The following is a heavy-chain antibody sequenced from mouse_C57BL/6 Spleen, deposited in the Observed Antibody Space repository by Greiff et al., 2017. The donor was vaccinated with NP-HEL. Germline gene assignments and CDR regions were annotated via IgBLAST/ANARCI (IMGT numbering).Heavy chain of an antibody. CDR2: ISSGSSTI. J-gene: IGHJ4*01. CDR3: ARDYGSSYVGYYAMDY. V-gene: IGHV5-17*01. D-gene: IGHD1-1*01. CDR1: GFTFSDYG. Sequence: EVQLVESGGGLVKPGGSLKLSCAASGFTFSDYGMHWVRQAPEKGLEWVAYISSGSSTIYYADTVKGRFTISRDNAKNTLFLQMTSLRSEDTAMYYCARDYGSSYVGYYAMDYWGQGTSVTVSS.